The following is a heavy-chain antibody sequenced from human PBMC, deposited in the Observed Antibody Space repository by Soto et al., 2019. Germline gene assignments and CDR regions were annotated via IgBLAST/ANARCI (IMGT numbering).Heavy chain of an antibody. D-gene: IGHD1-26*01. V-gene: IGHV4-61*01. CDR3: ARDHTYSGSYDWFDP. CDR2: IYYSGST. Sequence: ASETLSLTCTVSGGSVSSGSYYWSWIRQPPGKGLEWIWYIYYSGSTNYNPSLKSRVTISVDTSKNQFSLKLSSVTAADTAVYYCARDHTYSGSYDWFDPWGQGTLVTVSS. J-gene: IGHJ5*02. CDR1: GGSVSSGSYY.